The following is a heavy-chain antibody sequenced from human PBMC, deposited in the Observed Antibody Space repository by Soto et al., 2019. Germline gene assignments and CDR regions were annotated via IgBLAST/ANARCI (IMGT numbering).Heavy chain of an antibody. V-gene: IGHV1-8*01. J-gene: IGHJ4*02. Sequence: ASVKVSCKASGYTFTSYDINWVRQATGQGLEWMGWMNPNSGNTGYAQKFQGRVTMTRNTSISTAYMELSSLRSEDTAVYYCARVQGERAGPGYCSGLGYWGQGTLVTVSS. CDR1: GYTFTSYD. CDR3: ARVQGERAGPGYCSGLGY. D-gene: IGHD2-15*01. CDR2: MNPNSGNT.